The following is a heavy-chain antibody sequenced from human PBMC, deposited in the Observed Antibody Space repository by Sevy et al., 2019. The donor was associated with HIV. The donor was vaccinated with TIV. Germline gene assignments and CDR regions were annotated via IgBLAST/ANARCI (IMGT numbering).Heavy chain of an antibody. V-gene: IGHV3-21*01. Sequence: GGSLTLSCAASGFTFSSYSMNWVRHAPGKGLEWVSSISSSSSYIYYSDSVKGRFTISRDNAKNSLYLQMNSLRAEDTAVYYCARGGFDGIFDPWGQGTLVTVSS. D-gene: IGHD1-26*01. CDR2: ISSSSSYI. J-gene: IGHJ5*02. CDR1: GFTFSSYS. CDR3: ARGGFDGIFDP.